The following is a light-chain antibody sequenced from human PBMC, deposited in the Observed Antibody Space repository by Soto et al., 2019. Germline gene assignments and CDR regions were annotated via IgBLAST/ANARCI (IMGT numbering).Light chain of an antibody. CDR2: SNR. CDR3: QSYDSSLSGDV. CDR1: SSNIGAGYG. V-gene: IGLV1-40*01. Sequence: QSVLTQPPSMSGAPGQRVTISCTGSSSNIGAGYGVQWYQQIPGTAPKLLIYSNRKRPSGVPDRFSGSKSGTSASLAITGLQAEDEADYYCQSYDSSLSGDVFGTGTKLTVL. J-gene: IGLJ1*01.